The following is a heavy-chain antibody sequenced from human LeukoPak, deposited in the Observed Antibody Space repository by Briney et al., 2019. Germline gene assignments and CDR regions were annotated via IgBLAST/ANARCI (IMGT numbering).Heavy chain of an antibody. CDR1: GYTFTGYY. D-gene: IGHD3-10*01. CDR2: INPNSGGT. Sequence: ASVKVSCKASGYTFTGYYMHWVRQAPGQGLEWMGWINPNSGGTNYAQKFQGRVTMTRDTSISTAYMELSRLRSDDTAVYYCARDYRLVLWFGDPQGGNWFDPWGQGTLVTVSS. CDR3: ARDYRLVLWFGDPQGGNWFDP. J-gene: IGHJ5*02. V-gene: IGHV1-2*02.